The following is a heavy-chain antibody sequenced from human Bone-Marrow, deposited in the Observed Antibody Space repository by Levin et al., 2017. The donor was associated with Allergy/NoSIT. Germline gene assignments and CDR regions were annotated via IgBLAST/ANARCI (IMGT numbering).Heavy chain of an antibody. Sequence: PGGSLRLSCAASGFTFSSFEMNWVRQAPGKGLEWVSYISSSGSTIFYADSVKGRFTISRDNAKNSLYLQMNSLRAEDTALYYCARESQTAGYFDYWGQGILVTVSS. V-gene: IGHV3-48*03. J-gene: IGHJ4*02. D-gene: IGHD6-19*01. CDR2: ISSSGSTI. CDR3: ARESQTAGYFDY. CDR1: GFTFSSFE.